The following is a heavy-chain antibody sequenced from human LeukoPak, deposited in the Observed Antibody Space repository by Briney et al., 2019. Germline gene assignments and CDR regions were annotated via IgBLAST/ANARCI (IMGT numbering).Heavy chain of an antibody. CDR1: GYTFTGYY. Sequence: ASVKVSCKASGYTFTGYYMHWVRQAPGQGLEWMGWINPNSGGTNYAQKFQGRVTMTEDTSTDTAYMELSSLRSEDTAVYYCATSITMVRGDDWFDPWGQGTLVTVSS. CDR2: INPNSGGT. J-gene: IGHJ5*02. CDR3: ATSITMVRGDDWFDP. D-gene: IGHD3-10*01. V-gene: IGHV1-2*02.